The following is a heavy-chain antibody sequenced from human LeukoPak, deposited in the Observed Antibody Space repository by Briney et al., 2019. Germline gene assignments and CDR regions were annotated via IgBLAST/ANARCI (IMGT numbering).Heavy chain of an antibody. Sequence: ASVKVSCKTSGYTFNGYYINWVRQAPGQSLEWMGWINPNSGATKFAEKFQGRLALTRDTSGNTAYMELNSLTSDDTAVYFCARDRQYGSSWRRTSFDPWGQGTLVTVSS. CDR1: GYTFNGYY. D-gene: IGHD6-13*01. V-gene: IGHV1-2*02. CDR2: INPNSGAT. CDR3: ARDRQYGSSWRRTSFDP. J-gene: IGHJ5*02.